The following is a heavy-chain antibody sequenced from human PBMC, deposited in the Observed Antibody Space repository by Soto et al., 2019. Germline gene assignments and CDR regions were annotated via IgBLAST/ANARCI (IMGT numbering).Heavy chain of an antibody. Sequence: LSLSCVASGHTFHSYAMSWVRQAPGKGLEWVSGISGSGGSTYYADSVRGRFTISRDDSKNTLYLQMNSLRAADTAVYYCARDRVAAEGMFDYWGQGTLVTVSS. D-gene: IGHD6-13*01. V-gene: IGHV3-23*01. CDR1: GHTFHSYA. CDR3: ARDRVAAEGMFDY. CDR2: ISGSGGST. J-gene: IGHJ4*02.